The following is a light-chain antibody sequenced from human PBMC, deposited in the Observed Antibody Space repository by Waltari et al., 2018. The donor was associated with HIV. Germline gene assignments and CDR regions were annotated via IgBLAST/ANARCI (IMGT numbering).Light chain of an antibody. V-gene: IGKV1-39*01. CDR1: QTISRS. Sequence: DIQITQSPSSLSASVGDRVTLTCRATQTISRSLNWYQQKPGKAPNLLIYAASTWDSGVPSRFSGSGSGTDFTLTITNVQPEDFATYFCQQSYNTLITFGQGTRLEIK. CDR2: AAS. CDR3: QQSYNTLIT. J-gene: IGKJ5*01.